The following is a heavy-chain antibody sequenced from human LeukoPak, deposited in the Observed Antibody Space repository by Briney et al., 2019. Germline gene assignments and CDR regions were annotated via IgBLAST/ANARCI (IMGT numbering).Heavy chain of an antibody. D-gene: IGHD1-26*01. CDR1: GFTFSSYG. CDR2: IWYDGSNK. V-gene: IGHV3-33*06. CDR3: AKDAGWELFDY. Sequence: PGGSLRLSCAASGFTFSSYGMHWVRQAPGKGLEWVAVIWYDGSNKYYADSVKGRFTISRDNSKNTLYLQMNSLRAEDTAVYYCAKDAGWELFDYWGQGTLVTVSS. J-gene: IGHJ4*02.